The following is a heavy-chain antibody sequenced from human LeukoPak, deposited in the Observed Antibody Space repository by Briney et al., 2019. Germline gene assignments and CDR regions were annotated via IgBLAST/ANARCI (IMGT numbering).Heavy chain of an antibody. Sequence: PSETQSLLCSVSGDSISPYSWSWIRQPPGKGLEWIGYIYYSGNTNYNPSLKSRVTISVDTSKKQFSLTLNSVTAADTAVYYCARTAYCGGGACSTYYFHCWDQGTLVAVAS. CDR1: GDSISPYS. D-gene: IGHD2-21*01. CDR3: ARTAYCGGGACSTYYFHC. V-gene: IGHV4-59*01. CDR2: IYYSGNT. J-gene: IGHJ4*02.